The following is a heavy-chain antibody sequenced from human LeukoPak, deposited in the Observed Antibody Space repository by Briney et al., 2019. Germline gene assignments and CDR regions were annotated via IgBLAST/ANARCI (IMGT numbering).Heavy chain of an antibody. Sequence: PGGSLRLSCAASGFTFSSYAMSWVRQAPGKGLEWVSGISGSGGSTYYADSVKGRFTISRDNSKNTLYLRMNSLRAEDTAVYYCAKDQVVRGVTGWFDPWGQGTLVTVSS. J-gene: IGHJ5*02. V-gene: IGHV3-23*01. CDR2: ISGSGGST. CDR3: AKDQVVRGVTGWFDP. D-gene: IGHD3-10*01. CDR1: GFTFSSYA.